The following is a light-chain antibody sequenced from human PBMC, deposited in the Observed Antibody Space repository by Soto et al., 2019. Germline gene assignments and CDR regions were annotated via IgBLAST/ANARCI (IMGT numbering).Light chain of an antibody. J-gene: IGKJ2*01. V-gene: IGKV3-20*01. CDR3: QRYDISPFP. CDR1: QSVSSTY. CDR2: GAS. Sequence: EIVLTQSPGTLSLSPGERATLSCRASQSVSSTYLAWYQQKPGQAPRLLIYGASSMDTGIPDRFSGSGSGTDFTLTISSLEPEDFAVYYCQRYDISPFPFGQGTKLEIK.